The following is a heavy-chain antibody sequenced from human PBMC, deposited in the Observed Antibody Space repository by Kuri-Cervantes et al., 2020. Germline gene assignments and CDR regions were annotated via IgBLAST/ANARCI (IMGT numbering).Heavy chain of an antibody. J-gene: IGHJ4*02. CDR3: AREDCSSTSCYFDY. V-gene: IGHV3-7*01. D-gene: IGHD2-2*01. CDR1: GFTFSSYW. Sequence: GGSLRLSCAASGFTFSSYWMSWVRQAPGKGLEWVANIKQDGSEKYYVDSVKGRFTISRDNAKSSLYLQMNSLRAEDTAVYYCAREDCSSTSCYFDYWGQGTLVTVSS. CDR2: IKQDGSEK.